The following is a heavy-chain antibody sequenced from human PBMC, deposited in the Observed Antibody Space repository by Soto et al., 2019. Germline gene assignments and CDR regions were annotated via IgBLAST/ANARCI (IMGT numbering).Heavy chain of an antibody. CDR2: IDPSGTKK. CDR1: GFSFSGSY. D-gene: IGHD1-26*01. Sequence: PGGSLRLSCAASGFSFSGSYMSWVRQVPGKGLEWVANIDPSGTKKYYVGSVTGRFTISRDNAKNSLYLHMNSLRAEDTAEYYCARELIVGPAEYFQHWGQGTLVTVSS. V-gene: IGHV3-7*01. CDR3: ARELIVGPAEYFQH. J-gene: IGHJ1*01.